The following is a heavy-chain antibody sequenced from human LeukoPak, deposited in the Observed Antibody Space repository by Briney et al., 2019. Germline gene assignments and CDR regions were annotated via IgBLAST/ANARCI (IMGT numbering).Heavy chain of an antibody. CDR3: AKDPVLRYFDWLLQNWFDP. Sequence: GGSLRLSCAASGFTFSSYAMSWVRQAPGKGLKWVSAISGSGGSTYYADSVKGRFTISRDNSKNTLYLQMNSLRAEDTAVYYCAKDPVLRYFDWLLQNWFDPWGQGTLVTVSS. J-gene: IGHJ5*02. CDR1: GFTFSSYA. D-gene: IGHD3-9*01. V-gene: IGHV3-23*01. CDR2: ISGSGGST.